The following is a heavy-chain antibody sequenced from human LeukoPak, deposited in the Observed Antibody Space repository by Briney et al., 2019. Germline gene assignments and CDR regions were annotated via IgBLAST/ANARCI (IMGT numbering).Heavy chain of an antibody. J-gene: IGHJ4*02. V-gene: IGHV3-33*06. CDR1: GFTFRNYG. CDR3: SKGAPVGGTRHFDY. Sequence: GRSLRLSCAASGFTFRNYGMHWVRQAPGKGLEWVALIWYDGSNQDYADSVRGRFTVSRDNSKNTVYLQMNSLRVEDTAVYYCSKGAPVGGTRHFDYWGQGTLVTVSS. D-gene: IGHD1-26*01. CDR2: IWYDGSNQ.